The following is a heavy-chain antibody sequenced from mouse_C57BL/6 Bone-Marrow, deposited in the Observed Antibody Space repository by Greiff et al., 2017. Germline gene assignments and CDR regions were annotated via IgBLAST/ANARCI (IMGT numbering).Heavy chain of an antibody. CDR2: INPNNGGT. D-gene: IGHD1-1*01. V-gene: IGHV1-18*01. J-gene: IGHJ1*03. CDR1: GYTFTDYN. Sequence: EVQLQQSGPELVKPGASVKIPCKASGYTFTDYNMDWVKQSHGKSLEWIGDINPNNGGTIYNQKFKGKATLTVDKSSSTAYMELRSLTSEDTAVYYCARDDYGSSPSYWYFDVWGTGTTVTVSS. CDR3: ARDDYGSSPSYWYFDV.